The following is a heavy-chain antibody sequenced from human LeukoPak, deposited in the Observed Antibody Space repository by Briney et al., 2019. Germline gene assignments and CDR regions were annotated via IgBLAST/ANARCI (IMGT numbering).Heavy chain of an antibody. Sequence: GGSLRLSCAASGFTFSNAWMSWVRQAPGKGLEWVAVISYDGSNKYYADSVKGRFTISRDNSKNTLYLQMNSLRAEDTAVYYCAKAPRPGVYYYDSSGYCDYWGQGTLVTVSS. D-gene: IGHD3-22*01. CDR3: AKAPRPGVYYYDSSGYCDY. J-gene: IGHJ4*02. CDR2: ISYDGSNK. V-gene: IGHV3-30*18. CDR1: GFTFSNAW.